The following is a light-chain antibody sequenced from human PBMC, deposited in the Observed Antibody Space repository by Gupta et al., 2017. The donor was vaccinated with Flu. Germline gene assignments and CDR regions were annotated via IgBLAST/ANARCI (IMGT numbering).Light chain of an antibody. J-gene: IGKJ1*01. V-gene: IGKV2D-29*01. CDR3: MQSLHFRT. Sequence: EIVMTQSPLSLSVAPGQTASISCRSSQSLLHSNGMTYFFWYVQKPGQPPQVLIYEVSKRVSGVPDRFSGSGSGTYFTLQISRVEAEDVGTYYCMQSLHFRTFGQGTKVEVK. CDR1: QSLLHSNGMTY. CDR2: EVS.